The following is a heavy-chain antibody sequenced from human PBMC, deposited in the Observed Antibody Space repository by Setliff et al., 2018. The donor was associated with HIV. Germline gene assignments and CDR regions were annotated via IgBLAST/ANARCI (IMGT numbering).Heavy chain of an antibody. CDR3: ARDFTGSGWYGNYYYGMDV. J-gene: IGHJ6*02. D-gene: IGHD6-19*01. CDR2: IYYSGST. Sequence: SETLSLTCTVSGGSISSSSYYWGWIRQPPGKGLEWIGSIYYSGSTNYNPSLKSRVTISVDTSKNQFSLKLSSVTAADTAVYYCARDFTGSGWYGNYYYGMDVWGQGTTVTVSS. V-gene: IGHV4-39*07. CDR1: GGSISSSSYY.